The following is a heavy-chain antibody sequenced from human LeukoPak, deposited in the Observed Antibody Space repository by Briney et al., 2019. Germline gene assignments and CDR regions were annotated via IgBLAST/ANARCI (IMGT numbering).Heavy chain of an antibody. V-gene: IGHV3-30*02. CDR2: IRYDGSNK. Sequence: GGSLRLSCAASGFTFSRYGMHWVRQAPGKGLEWVAFIRYDGSNKYYADSVKGRFTISRDNSKNTLYLQMNSLRAEDTAVYYCAREGWGTSSWRDYWGQGTLVTVSS. CDR3: AREGWGTSSWRDY. CDR1: GFTFSRYG. J-gene: IGHJ4*02. D-gene: IGHD6-13*01.